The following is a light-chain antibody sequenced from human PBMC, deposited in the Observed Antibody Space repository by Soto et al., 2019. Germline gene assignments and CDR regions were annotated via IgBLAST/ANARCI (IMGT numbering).Light chain of an antibody. CDR1: SSDVGSYNY. Sequence: QSVLTQPASVSGSPGQSITISCTGTSSDVGSYNYVSWYQQHPGKAPSLMIYEVSNRPSGVSNRFCVSKSGHTASLTISGLQAENVADYYCSSYTSSSILPYVFVTGTKLTVL. V-gene: IGLV2-14*01. CDR2: EVS. CDR3: SSYTSSSILPYV. J-gene: IGLJ1*01.